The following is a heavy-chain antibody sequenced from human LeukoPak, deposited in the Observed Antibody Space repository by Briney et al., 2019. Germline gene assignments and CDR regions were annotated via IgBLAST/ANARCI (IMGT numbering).Heavy chain of an antibody. CDR1: GYTFTSYG. J-gene: IGHJ6*02. CDR2: ISAYNGNT. CDR3: ARSEGATFYSYYGMDV. V-gene: IGHV1-18*01. D-gene: IGHD1-26*01. Sequence: ASVKVSCKASGYTFTSYGISWVRQAPGQGLEWMGWISAYNGNTNYAQKLQGRVTMTTDTSTSTAYMELRSLRSDDTAVYYCARSEGATFYSYYGMDVWGQGTTVTVSS.